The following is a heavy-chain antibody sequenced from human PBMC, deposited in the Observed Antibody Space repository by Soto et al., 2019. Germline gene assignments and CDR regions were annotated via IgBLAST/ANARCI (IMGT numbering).Heavy chain of an antibody. CDR3: ARHGYSGYATSAFNI. D-gene: IGHD5-12*01. Sequence: SETLSLTCTVSGSSISSYYWSWIRQPPGKGLEWIGYIYYSGSTNYNPSLKSRVTISVDTSKNQFSLKLSSVTAADTAVYYCARHGYSGYATSAFNIWGQGTMVT. V-gene: IGHV4-59*08. CDR2: IYYSGST. CDR1: GSSISSYY. J-gene: IGHJ3*02.